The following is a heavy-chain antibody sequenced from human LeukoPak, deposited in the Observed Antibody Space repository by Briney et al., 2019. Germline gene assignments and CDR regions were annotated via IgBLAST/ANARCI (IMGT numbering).Heavy chain of an antibody. V-gene: IGHV3-11*01. D-gene: IGHD3-3*01. CDR3: ARVRSEAHVITIYYSYYMDV. Sequence: GGSLRLSCAASGFTFSDYYMSWIRQAPGKGLEWVSYISSSGSTIYYADSVKGRFTISRDNAKNSLYLQMNSLRAEDTAVYYCARVRSEAHVITIYYSYYMDVWAKGPRSPSP. J-gene: IGHJ6*03. CDR1: GFTFSDYY. CDR2: ISSSGSTI.